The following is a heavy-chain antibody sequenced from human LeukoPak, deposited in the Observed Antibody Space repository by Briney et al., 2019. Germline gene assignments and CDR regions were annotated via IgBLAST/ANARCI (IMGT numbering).Heavy chain of an antibody. V-gene: IGHV3-53*05. D-gene: IGHD7-27*01. Sequence: PGGSLRLSCAASGFIVSSNYMSWVRQAPGKGLEWVSVIYSGGSTYYADSVKGRFAISRDNSKNTLYLQMNSLRAEDTAVYYCARPGDYYYYYFGMDVWGQGTTVTVSS. CDR2: IYSGGST. CDR3: ARPGDYYYYYFGMDV. J-gene: IGHJ6*02. CDR1: GFIVSSNY.